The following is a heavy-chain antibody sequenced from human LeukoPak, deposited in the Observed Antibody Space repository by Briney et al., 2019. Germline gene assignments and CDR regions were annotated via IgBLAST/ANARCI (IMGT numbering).Heavy chain of an antibody. CDR1: KFSFSSYG. V-gene: IGHV3-30*02. CDR3: ARAAGQRYASSRQNWKKSRLVGSYYFDY. J-gene: IGHJ4*02. D-gene: IGHD6-13*01. CDR2: IQFDGSKK. Sequence: GGSLRLSCAASKFSFSSYGMHWVRQAPGKGLEWVTFIQFDGSKKYYADSVKGRFTISRDNSKSTLYLLMNSLRAEDTAVYYCARAAGQRYASSRQNWKKSRLVGSYYFDYWGQGLLVTVSS.